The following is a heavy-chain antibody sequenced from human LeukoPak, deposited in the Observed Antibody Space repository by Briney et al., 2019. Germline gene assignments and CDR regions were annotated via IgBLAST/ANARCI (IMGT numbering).Heavy chain of an antibody. J-gene: IGHJ4*02. CDR2: IIPIFGTA. Sequence: SSVKVSCKASGGTFSSYAISWVRQAPGQGLEWMGGIIPIFGTANYAQKFQGRVTITADESTSTAYMELSSLRSEDTAVYYCATTIPRSLRSGYYTADYWGQGTLVTVSS. D-gene: IGHD3-3*01. CDR3: ATTIPRSLRSGYYTADY. V-gene: IGHV1-69*01. CDR1: GGTFSSYA.